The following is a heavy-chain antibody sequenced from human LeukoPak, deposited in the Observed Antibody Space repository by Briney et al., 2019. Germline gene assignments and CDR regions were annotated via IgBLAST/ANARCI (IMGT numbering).Heavy chain of an antibody. Sequence: SQTLSLTCTVSGGSISSGGYYWSWIRQPPGKGLEWIGYIYHSGSTYYNPSLKSRVTISVDRSKNQFSLKLSSVTAADTAVYYCARDTAMVGAFDIWGQGTMVTVSS. CDR3: ARDTAMVGAFDI. V-gene: IGHV4-30-2*01. CDR2: IYHSGST. D-gene: IGHD5-18*01. J-gene: IGHJ3*02. CDR1: GGSISSGGYY.